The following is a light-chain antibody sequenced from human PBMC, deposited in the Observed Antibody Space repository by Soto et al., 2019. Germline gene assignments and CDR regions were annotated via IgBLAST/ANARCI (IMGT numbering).Light chain of an antibody. CDR2: DAS. Sequence: VVLTQSPATLSLSPGERATLSCRASQTVGSYLAWYQQKPGQAPRLLIYDASNRATGIPARFSGSGSGTDFTLTISSLEPEDFAVYYCQQRSNWPLFGQGTRLEIK. J-gene: IGKJ5*01. CDR1: QTVGSY. V-gene: IGKV3-11*01. CDR3: QQRSNWPL.